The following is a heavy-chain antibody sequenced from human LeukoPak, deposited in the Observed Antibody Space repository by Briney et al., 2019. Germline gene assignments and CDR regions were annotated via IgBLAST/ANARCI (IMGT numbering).Heavy chain of an antibody. V-gene: IGHV3-66*01. D-gene: IGHD5-18*01. CDR1: GVTVSNNY. CDR3: ARGDRGYSYGYGAFDI. J-gene: IGHJ3*02. CDR2: LYSGGSI. Sequence: PGGSLRLSCAASGVTVSNNYMSWVRQAPGKGLEWVSVLYSGGSIYYADSVKGRFTISRDNSKNTLYLQMNSLRAEDTAVYYCARGDRGYSYGYGAFDIWGQGTMVTVSS.